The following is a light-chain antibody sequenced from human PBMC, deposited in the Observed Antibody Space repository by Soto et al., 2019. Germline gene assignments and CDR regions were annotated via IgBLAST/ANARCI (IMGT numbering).Light chain of an antibody. V-gene: IGLV1-40*01. CDR3: QSYDSSLNRV. CDR1: SSNIGANYD. Sequence: QSVLSQPPSVSGAPGQRITISCTGSSSNIGANYDVHWYRQVPGTAPKLLMSGDNNRPSGVADLFSGSKSGTSASLAITRLQADDEADYYCQSYDSSLNRVFGTGTKVTVL. J-gene: IGLJ1*01. CDR2: GDN.